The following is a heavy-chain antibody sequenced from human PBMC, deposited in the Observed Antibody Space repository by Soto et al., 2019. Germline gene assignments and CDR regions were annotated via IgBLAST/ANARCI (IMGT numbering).Heavy chain of an antibody. J-gene: IGHJ6*02. CDR3: ARLDTYGMDV. CDR1: GFTFSSYA. V-gene: IGHV5-10-1*01. CDR2: IDPSDSYT. D-gene: IGHD3-22*01. Sequence: GGSLRLSCAASGFTFSSYAMSWVRQAPGKGLEWMGRIDPSDSYTNHSPSFQGHVTISADKSISTAYLQWSSLKASDTAMYYCARLDTYGMDVWGQGTTVTVSS.